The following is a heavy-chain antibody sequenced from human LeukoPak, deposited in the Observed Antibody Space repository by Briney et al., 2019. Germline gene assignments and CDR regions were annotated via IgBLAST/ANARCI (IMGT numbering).Heavy chain of an antibody. J-gene: IGHJ3*02. CDR3: ARDRGRDDAFDI. Sequence: GGSLRLSCTASGFIFSSYSMNWVRQAPGKRLEWVSSISSSSSYIYYADSVKGRFTISRDNAKNSLYLQMNSLRAEDTAVYYCARDRGRDDAFDIWGQGTMVTVSS. CDR2: ISSSSSYI. D-gene: IGHD5-24*01. CDR1: GFIFSSYS. V-gene: IGHV3-21*01.